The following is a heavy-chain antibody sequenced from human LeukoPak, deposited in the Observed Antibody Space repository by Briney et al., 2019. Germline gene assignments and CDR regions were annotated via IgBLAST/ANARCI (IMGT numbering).Heavy chain of an antibody. CDR2: ISSCGSTI. J-gene: IGHJ4*02. D-gene: IGHD6-13*01. V-gene: IGHV3-48*03. Sequence: GGSLRLSCAASGFTFSSYEMNWVRQAPGKGLEWVSYISSCGSTIYYADSVKGRFTISRDNAKNSLYLQMNSLRAEDTAVYHCARDIRRQQVVDFDLWGQGTLVTVSS. CDR1: GFTFSSYE. CDR3: ARDIRRQQVVDFDL.